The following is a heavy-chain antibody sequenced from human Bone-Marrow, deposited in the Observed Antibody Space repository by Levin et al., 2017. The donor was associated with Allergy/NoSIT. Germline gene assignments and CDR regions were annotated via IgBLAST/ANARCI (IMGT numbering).Heavy chain of an antibody. CDR1: GGSISSYY. J-gene: IGHJ6*02. CDR3: AGLSSSSSWYYYNEGMDV. Sequence: SETLSLTCTVSGGSISSYYWSWIRQPPGKGLEWIGYIYYSGSTNYNSSLKSRVTISVETSKYQFYLKLRSGTAADAAVYYCAGLSSSSSWYYYNEGMDVWGQGTTVTVSS. D-gene: IGHD6-6*01. CDR2: IYYSGST. V-gene: IGHV4-59*01.